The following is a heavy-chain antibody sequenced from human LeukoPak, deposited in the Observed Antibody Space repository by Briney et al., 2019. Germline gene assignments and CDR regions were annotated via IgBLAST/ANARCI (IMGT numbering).Heavy chain of an antibody. CDR2: ISSSSSTM. CDR3: ARDPLERQQLAHPPDY. Sequence: QAGGSLRLSCAASGFTFSSYCMNWVRQAPGKGLEWVSYISSSSSTMFYADSVKGRFTISRDNANNSLYLHMNSLRDEDTAVYYCARDPLERQQLAHPPDYWGQGTLVTVSS. D-gene: IGHD6-13*01. J-gene: IGHJ4*02. CDR1: GFTFSSYC. V-gene: IGHV3-48*02.